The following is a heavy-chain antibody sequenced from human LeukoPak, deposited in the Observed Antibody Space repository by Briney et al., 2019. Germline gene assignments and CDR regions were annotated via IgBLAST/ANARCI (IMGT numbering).Heavy chain of an antibody. CDR3: ARGVVPATDAFDI. D-gene: IGHD2-2*01. Sequence: SVKVSCKASGGTFSSYAISWVRQAPGQGLEWMGGIIPIFGTANYAQKFQGRVTITADKSTSTAYMELSSLRPEDTAVYYCARGVVPATDAFDIWGQGTMVTVSS. J-gene: IGHJ3*02. CDR2: IIPIFGTA. V-gene: IGHV1-69*06. CDR1: GGTFSSYA.